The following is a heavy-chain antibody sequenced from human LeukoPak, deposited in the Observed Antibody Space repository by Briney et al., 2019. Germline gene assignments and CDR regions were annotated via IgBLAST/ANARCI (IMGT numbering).Heavy chain of an antibody. Sequence: GGSLRLSCAASGFTFSSYAMSWVRQAPGKGLEWVSSISSSSSYIYYADSVKGRFTISRDNAKNSLYLQMNSLRAEDTAVYYCARDFNFYYDSSGIFDYWGQGTLVTVSS. V-gene: IGHV3-21*01. J-gene: IGHJ4*02. CDR1: GFTFSSYA. CDR2: ISSSSSYI. D-gene: IGHD3-22*01. CDR3: ARDFNFYYDSSGIFDY.